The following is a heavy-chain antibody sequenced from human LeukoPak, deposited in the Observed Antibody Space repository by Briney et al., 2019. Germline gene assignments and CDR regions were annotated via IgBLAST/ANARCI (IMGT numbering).Heavy chain of an antibody. J-gene: IGHJ3*02. CDR2: ISWNSGSI. CDR1: GFTFDGYA. V-gene: IGHV3-9*01. Sequence: GRSLRLSCAASGFTFDGYAMHWVRQAPGKGLEWVSGISWNSGSIGYADSVKGRFTISRDNAKNSLYLQMNSLRAEDTALYYCAKGAGFDIWGQGTMVTVSS. CDR3: AKGAGFDI.